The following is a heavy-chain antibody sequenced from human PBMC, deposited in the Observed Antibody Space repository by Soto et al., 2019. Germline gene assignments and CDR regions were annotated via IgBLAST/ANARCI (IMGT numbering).Heavy chain of an antibody. V-gene: IGHV4-59*07. CDR1: CLLRGYY. Sequence: QVQLEESGPGLGKPLGPPSLPCRVPWCLLRGYYLDWIRPPPGKGLGWIGGIYSSGYTNYNPSLKSRVTISVDTPKNHFSLELSSVTAADTAVYYCARVGFSIKTRWFDPWGQGTLVTVSS. J-gene: IGHJ5*02. D-gene: IGHD3-10*01. CDR2: IYSSGYT. CDR3: ARVGFSIKTRWFDP.